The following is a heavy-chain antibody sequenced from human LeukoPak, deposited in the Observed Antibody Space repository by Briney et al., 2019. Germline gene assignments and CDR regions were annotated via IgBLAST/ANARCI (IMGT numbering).Heavy chain of an antibody. Sequence: LPWGSLRLSCAASGFTFSSYGMHWVRQAPGKGLEWVAIIWYDGTNKYYAASVKGRFTISRDNSKNTLYLQMNSLRAEDTAVYYCARDSCGGDCYPYTFDYWDQGTLVTVSS. V-gene: IGHV3-33*08. CDR3: ARDSCGGDCYPYTFDY. CDR1: GFTFSSYG. D-gene: IGHD2-21*02. CDR2: IWYDGTNK. J-gene: IGHJ4*02.